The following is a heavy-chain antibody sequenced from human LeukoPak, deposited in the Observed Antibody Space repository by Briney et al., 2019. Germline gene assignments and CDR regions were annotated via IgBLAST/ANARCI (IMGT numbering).Heavy chain of an antibody. V-gene: IGHV3-33*02. J-gene: IGHJ4*02. CDR3: AKGARILWTTPIDS. CDR2: IWNEGNER. Sequence: GRPLRLTCEASGFTVRNYGIHWVRQAPGKGLEWVAVIWNEGNERHYADSVKGRFTISKDDSTNTAFLPMDGLRGDDTAMYYCAKGARILWTTPIDSWGRGTLLSVPS. D-gene: IGHD1-1*01. CDR1: GFTVRNYG.